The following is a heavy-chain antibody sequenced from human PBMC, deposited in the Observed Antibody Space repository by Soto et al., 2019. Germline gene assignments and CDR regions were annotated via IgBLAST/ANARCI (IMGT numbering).Heavy chain of an antibody. CDR2: IYYSGST. CDR1: GGSISSYY. D-gene: IGHD1-1*01. Sequence: SETLSLTCTVSGGSISSYYWSWIRQPPGKGLEWIGYIYYSGSTNYNPSLKSRVTISVDTSKNQFSLKLSSVTAADTAVYYCAVQGNSFLEYWGQGTLVTVSS. V-gene: IGHV4-59*01. J-gene: IGHJ4*02. CDR3: AVQGNSFLEY.